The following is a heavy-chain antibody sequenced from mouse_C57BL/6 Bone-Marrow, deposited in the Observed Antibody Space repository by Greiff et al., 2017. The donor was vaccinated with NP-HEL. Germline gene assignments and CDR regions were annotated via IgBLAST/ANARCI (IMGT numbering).Heavy chain of an antibody. CDR2: INPYNGDT. J-gene: IGHJ3*01. V-gene: IGHV1-20*01. Sequence: VQLKQSGPELVKPGDSVKISCKASGYSFTGYFMNWVMQSHGKSLEWIGRINPYNGDTLYNQKFKGKATLTVDKSSSTAHMELRSLTSEDSAVYFCARSPLFAYWGQGTLVTVSA. CDR1: GYSFTGYF. CDR3: ARSPLFAY.